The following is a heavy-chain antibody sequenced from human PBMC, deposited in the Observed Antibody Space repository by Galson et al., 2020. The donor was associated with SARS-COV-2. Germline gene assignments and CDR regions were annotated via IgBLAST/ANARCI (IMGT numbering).Heavy chain of an antibody. J-gene: IGHJ5*02. CDR1: GGSISSYY. CDR2: IYYSGST. V-gene: IGHV4-59*01. D-gene: IGHD6-19*01. Sequence: ETSETLSLTCTVSGGSISSYYWSWIRQPPGKGLEWIGYIYYSGSTNYNPSLKSRVTISVDTSKNQFSLKLSSVTAADTAVYYCAREVYSSGWDSGWFDPGGQGTLVTVAA. CDR3: AREVYSSGWDSGWFDP.